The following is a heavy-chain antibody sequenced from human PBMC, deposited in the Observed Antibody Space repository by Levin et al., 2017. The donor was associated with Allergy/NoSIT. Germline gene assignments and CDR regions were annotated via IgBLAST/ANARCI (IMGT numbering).Heavy chain of an antibody. CDR2: IYYSGST. Sequence: KTSETLSLTCTVSGGSVSSGSYYWSWIRQPPGKGLEWIGYIYYSGSTNYNPSLKSRVTISVDTSKNQFSLKLSSVTAADTAVYYCARDYRNPPGYFDLWGRGTLVTVSS. CDR1: GGSVSSGSYY. CDR3: ARDYRNPPGYFDL. V-gene: IGHV4-61*01. J-gene: IGHJ2*01.